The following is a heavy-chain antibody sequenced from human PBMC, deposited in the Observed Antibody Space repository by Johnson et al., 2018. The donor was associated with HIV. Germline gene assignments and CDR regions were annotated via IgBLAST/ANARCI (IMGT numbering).Heavy chain of an antibody. Sequence: VHLVESGGGLVQPGGSLRLSCAASGFTFSSYAMSWVRQAPGKGLEWVSAISGSGGSTYYADSVKGRFTISRDNSKNTLYLQMNSLRAEDTAVYYCARDGYSSGWYGNDAFDIWGQGTMVTVSS. J-gene: IGHJ3*02. CDR2: ISGSGGST. CDR3: ARDGYSSGWYGNDAFDI. D-gene: IGHD6-19*01. V-gene: IGHV3-23*04. CDR1: GFTFSSYA.